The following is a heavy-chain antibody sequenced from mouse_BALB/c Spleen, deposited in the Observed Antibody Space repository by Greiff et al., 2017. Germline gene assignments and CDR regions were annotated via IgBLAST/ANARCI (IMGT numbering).Heavy chain of an antibody. CDR1: GFNIKDYY. Sequence: VQLKQSGAELVRPGALVKLSCKASGFNIKDYYMHWVKQRPEQGLEWIGWIDPENGNTIYDPKFQGKASITADTSSNTAYLQLSSLTSEDTAVYYCALYYYGSSPYAMDYWGQGTSVTFSS. CDR2: IDPENGNT. CDR3: ALYYYGSSPYAMDY. V-gene: IGHV14-1*02. J-gene: IGHJ4*01. D-gene: IGHD1-1*01.